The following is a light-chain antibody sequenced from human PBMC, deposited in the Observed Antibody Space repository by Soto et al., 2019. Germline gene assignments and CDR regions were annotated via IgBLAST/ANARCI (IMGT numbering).Light chain of an antibody. CDR1: QSVSSSY. V-gene: IGKV3-11*01. J-gene: IGKJ5*01. Sequence: EIVLTQSPSTLSLSPGERATLSCRASQSVSSSYLTWYQQKPGQAPRLLIYDASNRATGIPARFSGSGSGTDFTLTISRLEPEDFAVYYCQQRSNWPITFGQGTRLEI. CDR2: DAS. CDR3: QQRSNWPIT.